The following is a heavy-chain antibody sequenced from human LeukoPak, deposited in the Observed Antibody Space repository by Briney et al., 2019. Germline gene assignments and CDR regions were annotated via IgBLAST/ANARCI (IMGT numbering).Heavy chain of an antibody. CDR3: ARRGEYCSSTSCPPGY. CDR1: GYSFTSYW. CDR2: IYPGDSDT. Sequence: GESLKISCKGSGYSFTSYWIGWVRQMPGKGLEWMGIIYPGDSDTRYSPSFQGQVTISVDKSISTAYLQWSSLKASDTAMYYCARRGEYCSSTSCPPGYWGQGTLVTVSS. D-gene: IGHD2-2*01. V-gene: IGHV5-51*01. J-gene: IGHJ4*02.